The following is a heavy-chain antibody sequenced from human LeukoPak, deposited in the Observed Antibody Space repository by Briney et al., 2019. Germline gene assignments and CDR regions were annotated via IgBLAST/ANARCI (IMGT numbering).Heavy chain of an antibody. D-gene: IGHD2-2*02. Sequence: SETLSLTCTVSGGPITSHFWSWIRQPPGEGLEWIGNFYHAGNSNLNPSLKSRVTMSIDTSKNQFSLKLSSVTAADTAVYYCARGVSYCSSTSCYTGWFDPWGQGTLVTVSS. CDR1: GGPITSHF. V-gene: IGHV4-59*11. J-gene: IGHJ5*02. CDR3: ARGVSYCSSTSCYTGWFDP. CDR2: FYHAGNS.